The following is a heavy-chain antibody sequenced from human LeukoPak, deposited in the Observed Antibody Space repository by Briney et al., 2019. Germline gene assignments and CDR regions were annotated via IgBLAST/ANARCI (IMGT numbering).Heavy chain of an antibody. V-gene: IGHV4-4*07. Sequence: SETLSLTCTVSGGSISIYYWSWIRQPAGKGLEWIGRIYTSGSTNYDPSLKSRVTMSVDTSKNQSSLRLSSVTAADTAVYYCARVGGYYDSSGYFDYWGQGTLVTVSS. CDR1: GGSISIYY. CDR2: IYTSGST. J-gene: IGHJ4*02. D-gene: IGHD3-22*01. CDR3: ARVGGYYDSSGYFDY.